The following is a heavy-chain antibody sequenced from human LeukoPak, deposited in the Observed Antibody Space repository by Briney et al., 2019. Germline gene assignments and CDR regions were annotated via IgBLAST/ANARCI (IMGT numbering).Heavy chain of an antibody. CDR3: ARIRSWTSGYDSLDY. V-gene: IGHV1-3*01. CDR1: GYTFTSYA. CDR2: INAGNGNT. D-gene: IGHD5-12*01. J-gene: IGHJ4*02. Sequence: ASVKVSCKSSGYTFTSYAMHWVRQAPGQRLEWMGWINAGNGNTKYSQKFQGRVTITRDTSASTAYMELSSLRSEDTAVYYCARIRSWTSGYDSLDYWGQGTLVTVSS.